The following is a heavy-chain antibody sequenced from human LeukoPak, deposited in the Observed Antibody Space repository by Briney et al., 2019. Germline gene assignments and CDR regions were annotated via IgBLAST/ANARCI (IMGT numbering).Heavy chain of an antibody. CDR1: GGSISSSSYY. Sequence: SETLSLTCTVSGGSISSSSYYWGWIRQPPGKGLEWIGSIYYSGSTYYNPSLNSRVTISVDTSKNQFSLKLSSVTAADTAVYYCARDAAFSSSWYWFDPWGQGTLVTVSS. CDR2: IYYSGST. V-gene: IGHV4-39*07. D-gene: IGHD6-13*01. J-gene: IGHJ5*02. CDR3: ARDAAFSSSWYWFDP.